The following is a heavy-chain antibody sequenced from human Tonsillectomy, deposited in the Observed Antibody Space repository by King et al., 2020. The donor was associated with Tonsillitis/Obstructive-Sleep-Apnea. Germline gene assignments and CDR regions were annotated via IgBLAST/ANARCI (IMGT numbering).Heavy chain of an antibody. CDR3: ARGFYCGSSSCAVGY. J-gene: IGHJ4*02. D-gene: IGHD2-2*01. CDR2: ICSSSSTK. Sequence: QLVQSGGGLVQPGGSLRLSCAASGFTFSSYSMNWVRQAPGKGLEWVSYICSSSSTKYYADSVKGRITISRDNAKNSLYLQMNSLRDEDTAVYYCARGFYCGSSSCAVGYWGQGTLVTVSS. CDR1: GFTFSSYS. V-gene: IGHV3-48*02.